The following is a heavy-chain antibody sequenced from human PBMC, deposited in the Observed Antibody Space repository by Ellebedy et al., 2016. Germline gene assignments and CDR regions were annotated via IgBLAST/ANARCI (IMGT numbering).Heavy chain of an antibody. CDR3: ATLTIPGGSDF. Sequence: LRLXXTVSGGSISSGTYYWSWIRQPAGKGLEWIGRISTSGNTIYNPSLKSRVTMLVDTSKNHFSLELTPVTAADTAVYYCATLTIPGGSDFWGQGTLVTVSS. CDR1: GGSISSGTYY. J-gene: IGHJ4*02. CDR2: ISTSGNT. D-gene: IGHD3-3*01. V-gene: IGHV4-61*02.